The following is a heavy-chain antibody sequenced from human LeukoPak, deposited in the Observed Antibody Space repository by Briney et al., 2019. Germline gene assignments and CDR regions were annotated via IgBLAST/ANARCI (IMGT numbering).Heavy chain of an antibody. CDR3: ASAQRWLQLGDAFDI. J-gene: IGHJ3*02. CDR2: IYYSGST. V-gene: IGHV4-59*01. Sequence: SETLSLTCTVSGGSISSYYWSWIRQPPGKGLEWIGYIYYSGSTNYNPSLKSRVTISVDTSKNQLSLKLSSVTAADTAVYYCASAQRWLQLGDAFDIWGQGTMVTVSS. D-gene: IGHD5-24*01. CDR1: GGSISSYY.